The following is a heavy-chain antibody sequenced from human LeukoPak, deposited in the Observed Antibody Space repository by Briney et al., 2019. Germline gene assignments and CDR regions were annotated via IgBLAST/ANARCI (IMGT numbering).Heavy chain of an antibody. Sequence: SETLSLTCAVYGGSFSGYYWSWIRQPPGQGLEWIGEITHSGSTTYNPSLKSRVTISVDTSKNQFSLKLSSVTAADTAVYYCTRRGSKESGSGSYRYWGQGTLVTVSS. J-gene: IGHJ4*02. CDR1: GGSFSGYY. V-gene: IGHV4-34*01. D-gene: IGHD3-10*01. CDR2: ITHSGST. CDR3: TRRGSKESGSGSYRY.